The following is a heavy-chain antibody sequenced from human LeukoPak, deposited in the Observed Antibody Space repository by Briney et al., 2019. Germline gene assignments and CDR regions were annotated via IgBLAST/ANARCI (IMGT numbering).Heavy chain of an antibody. J-gene: IGHJ6*02. V-gene: IGHV3-48*03. CDR2: ISSSGGTI. Sequence: GGSLRLSCSASGFTFSSYEMNWVRQAPGKGLEWVSYISSSGGTIHYADSVKGRFTISRDNAKNSLYLQMNSLRAEDTAVYYCARDLSYCTITSCSYYYYGMDVWGQGTTVTVSS. CDR1: GFTFSSYE. D-gene: IGHD2-2*01. CDR3: ARDLSYCTITSCSYYYYGMDV.